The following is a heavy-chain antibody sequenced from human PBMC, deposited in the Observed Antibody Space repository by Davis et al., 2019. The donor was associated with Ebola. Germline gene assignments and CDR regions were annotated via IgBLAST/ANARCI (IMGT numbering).Heavy chain of an antibody. V-gene: IGHV3-53*01. Sequence: GESLKISCAASGLFVSNNYMNWVRQAPGKGLEWVSGIYSGGSTHYADSVKGRFTISRDNSKNTLYLQMNSLRAEDTAVYYCAKSYWWSFYFDYWGQGTLVTVSS. CDR2: IYSGGST. D-gene: IGHD2-8*02. CDR1: GLFVSNNY. J-gene: IGHJ4*02. CDR3: AKSYWWSFYFDY.